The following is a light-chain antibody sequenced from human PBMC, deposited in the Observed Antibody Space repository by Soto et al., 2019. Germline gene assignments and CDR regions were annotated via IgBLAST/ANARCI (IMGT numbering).Light chain of an antibody. Sequence: QSALTQPASVSGSPGQSITISCTGSSSDVGTQNYVSWYQQHPDKAPKLMIYEVSDRPSGVSNRFSGSKSGNTASLTISGVQAEDEADYYCLSYTSSDTVVFGGGTKVTVL. J-gene: IGLJ2*01. CDR2: EVS. V-gene: IGLV2-14*01. CDR1: SSDVGTQNY. CDR3: LSYTSSDTVV.